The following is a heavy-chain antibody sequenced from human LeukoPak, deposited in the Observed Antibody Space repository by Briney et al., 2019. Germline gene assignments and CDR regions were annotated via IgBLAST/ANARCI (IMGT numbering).Heavy chain of an antibody. D-gene: IGHD6-13*01. V-gene: IGHV3-30*03. Sequence: GRSLRLSCAASGFTFSSYGMHWVRQAPGKGLEWVAVISYDGSNKYYADSVKGRFTISRDNSKNTLYLQMNSLRAEDTAVYYCARSIAAAGPYYYYGMDVWGQGTTVTVSS. J-gene: IGHJ6*02. CDR1: GFTFSSYG. CDR2: ISYDGSNK. CDR3: ARSIAAAGPYYYYGMDV.